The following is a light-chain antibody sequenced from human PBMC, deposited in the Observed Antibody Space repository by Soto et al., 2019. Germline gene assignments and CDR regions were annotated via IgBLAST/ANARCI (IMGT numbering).Light chain of an antibody. CDR1: STDFVGYNR. Sequence: QSALTQPPSVSGSPGQSVTISCTGTSTDFVGYNRVSWYQQPPGTAPKLMIYEVSNRPSGISDRFSGFKSANTAYLTISGVQPEDEADYHCSSYTTIKTVVFGGGTKLTVL. J-gene: IGLJ2*01. CDR2: EVS. V-gene: IGLV2-18*02. CDR3: SSYTTIKTVV.